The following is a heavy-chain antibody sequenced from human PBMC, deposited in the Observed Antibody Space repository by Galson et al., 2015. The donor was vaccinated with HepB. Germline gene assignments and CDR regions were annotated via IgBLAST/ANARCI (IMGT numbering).Heavy chain of an antibody. CDR3: AKRAAAGTPSLYYFDY. D-gene: IGHD6-13*01. V-gene: IGHV3-23*01. CDR1: GFTFSSQA. J-gene: IGHJ4*02. CDR2: ISGSGGST. Sequence: SLRLSCAASGFTFSSQAMSWVRQAPGKGMEWVSSISGSGGSTYYAESVKGRFTVSRDNSKNTLFLQMNSLRAEDTAVYYCAKRAAAGTPSLYYFDYWGQGTLVTVSS.